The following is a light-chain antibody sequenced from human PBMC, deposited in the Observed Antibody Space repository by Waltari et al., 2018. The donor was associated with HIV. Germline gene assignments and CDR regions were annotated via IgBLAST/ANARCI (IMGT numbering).Light chain of an antibody. Sequence: QSALTQPDSVSGSPGQSITISCTGNSSDVGGYNYVSWYQQHPGKAPKLMIYEASNRPSWVSTRFSGSKSGNTASLTISVLQAEDEADYYCSSYTSSSSVVFGGGTKLTVL. CDR1: SSDVGGYNY. V-gene: IGLV2-14*01. J-gene: IGLJ2*01. CDR2: EAS. CDR3: SSYTSSSSVV.